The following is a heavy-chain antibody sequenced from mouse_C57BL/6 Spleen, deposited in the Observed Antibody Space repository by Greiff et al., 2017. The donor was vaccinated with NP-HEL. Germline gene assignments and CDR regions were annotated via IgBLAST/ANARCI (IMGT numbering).Heavy chain of an antibody. CDR2: ISSGGSYT. Sequence: EVQGVESGGDLVKPGGSLKLSCAASGFTFSSYGMSWVRQTPDKRLEWVATISSGGSYTYYPDSVKGRFTISRDNAKNTLYLQLSSLKSDDTAMYYCARLSISSAMDYWGQGTSVTVSS. CDR3: ARLSISSAMDY. CDR1: GFTFSSYG. V-gene: IGHV5-6*01. J-gene: IGHJ4*01. D-gene: IGHD2-10*02.